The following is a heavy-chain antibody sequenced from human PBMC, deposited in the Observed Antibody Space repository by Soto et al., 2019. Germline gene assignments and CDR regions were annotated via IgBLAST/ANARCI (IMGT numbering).Heavy chain of an antibody. D-gene: IGHD3-16*01. J-gene: IGHJ5*02. CDR2: ISYDGSNK. CDR1: GFTFSSYG. V-gene: IGHV3-30*18. CDR3: AKDLDTLVWDPKFGS. Sequence: GGSLRLSCAASGFTFSSYGMHWVRQAPGKGLEWVAVISYDGSNKYYADSVKGRFTISRDNSKNTLYLQMNSLRAEDTAVYYCAKDLDTLVWDPKFGSWGQGTLVTVSS.